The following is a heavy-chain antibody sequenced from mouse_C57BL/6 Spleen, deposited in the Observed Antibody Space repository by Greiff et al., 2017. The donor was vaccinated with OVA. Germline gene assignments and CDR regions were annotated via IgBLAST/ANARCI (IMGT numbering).Heavy chain of an antibody. Sequence: EVQVVESGGGLVKPGGSLKLSCAASGFTFSDYGMHWVRQAPEKGLEWVAYISSGSSTIYYADTVKGRFTISRDNAKNTLFLQMTSLRSEDTAMYYCATIYYGKMYYFDYWGQGTTLTVSS. CDR2: ISSGSSTI. CDR1: GFTFSDYG. CDR3: ATIYYGKMYYFDY. D-gene: IGHD2-1*01. J-gene: IGHJ2*01. V-gene: IGHV5-17*01.